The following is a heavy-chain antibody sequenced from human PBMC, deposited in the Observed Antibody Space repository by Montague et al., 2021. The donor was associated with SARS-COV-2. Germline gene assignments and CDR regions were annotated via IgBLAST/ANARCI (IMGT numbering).Heavy chain of an antibody. D-gene: IGHD6-13*01. CDR1: GFSLSTSGVG. CDR2: IYWDDDK. J-gene: IGHJ5*02. CDR3: AHSSIAAAGTTRGRFDP. Sequence: PVLVKPTQTLTLTCTFSGFSLSTSGVGVGWIRQPPGKALEWLAVIYWDDDKRYSPSLKSRLTITKDTSKNQVVPTMTNMDPVGTATYYCAHSSIAAAGTTRGRFDPWGQGTLVTVSS. V-gene: IGHV2-5*02.